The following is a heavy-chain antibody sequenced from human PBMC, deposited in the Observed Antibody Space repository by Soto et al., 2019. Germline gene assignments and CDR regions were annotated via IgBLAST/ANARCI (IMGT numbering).Heavy chain of an antibody. CDR2: IWYDGSNK. CDR1: GFTFSSYG. Sequence: GGSLGLSCAASGFTFSSYGMHWVRQAPGKGLEWVAVIWYDGSNKYYADSVKGRFTISRDNSKNTLYLQMNSLRAEDTAVYYCARVISGYYDSSGYSYGMDVWGQGTTVTVSS. J-gene: IGHJ6*02. D-gene: IGHD3-22*01. CDR3: ARVISGYYDSSGYSYGMDV. V-gene: IGHV3-33*01.